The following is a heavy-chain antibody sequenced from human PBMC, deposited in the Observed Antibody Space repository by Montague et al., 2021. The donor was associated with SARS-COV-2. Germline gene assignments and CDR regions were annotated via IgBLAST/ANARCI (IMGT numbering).Heavy chain of an antibody. D-gene: IGHD5-12*01. CDR2: IYYSGST. Sequence: SETLSLTCTVSGGSISSSSYYWGWIRQPPGKGLEWIGSIYYSGSTYYNPSLKSRVTISVDTSKNQFSLQLNSVTPEDTAVYYCARQPLGYDFVYYYYGMDVWGQGTTVTVSS. V-gene: IGHV4-39*01. J-gene: IGHJ6*02. CDR1: GGSISSSSYY. CDR3: ARQPLGYDFVYYYYGMDV.